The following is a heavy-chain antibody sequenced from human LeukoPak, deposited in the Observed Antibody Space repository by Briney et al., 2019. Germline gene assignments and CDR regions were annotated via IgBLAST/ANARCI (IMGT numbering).Heavy chain of an antibody. V-gene: IGHV3-30-3*02. CDR2: ISYDGSNK. CDR1: GFTFSSYA. D-gene: IGHD3-10*02. J-gene: IGHJ4*02. Sequence: GRSLRLSCAASGFTFSSYAMHWVRQAPGKRLEWVAVISYDGSNKYYADSVKGRFTISRDNSKNTLYLQMNSLRAEDTAVYYCSKNARGVISYFDYWGQGTLVTVSS. CDR3: SKNARGVISYFDY.